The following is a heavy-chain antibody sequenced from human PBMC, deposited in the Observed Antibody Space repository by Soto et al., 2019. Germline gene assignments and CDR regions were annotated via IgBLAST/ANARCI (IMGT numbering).Heavy chain of an antibody. CDR1: GGSFSGYY. CDR3: ARTRFRLFGDSYYYYGMDV. J-gene: IGHJ6*02. V-gene: IGHV4-34*01. Sequence: SETLSLTCAVYGGSFSGYYWSWIRQPPGKGLEWIGEINHSGSTNYNPSLKSRVTISVDTSKNQFSLKLSSVTAADTAVYYCARTRFRLFGDSYYYYGMDVWGQGTTVTVSS. CDR2: INHSGST. D-gene: IGHD2-21*01.